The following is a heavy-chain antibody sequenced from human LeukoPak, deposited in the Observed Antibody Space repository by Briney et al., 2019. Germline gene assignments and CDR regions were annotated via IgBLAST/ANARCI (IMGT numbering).Heavy chain of an antibody. CDR2: IQYDGSTT. Sequence: GGSLRLSCAASGFSYSSYWMHWVRQAPGKGLVWVARIQYDGSTTNYADSVKGRFTISRDNAKKTLYVQMNSLRAEDTAVYYCARALVAGVTLNALDIWGRGTMVTVSS. J-gene: IGHJ3*02. CDR1: GFSYSSYW. CDR3: ARALVAGVTLNALDI. V-gene: IGHV3-74*01. D-gene: IGHD2-15*01.